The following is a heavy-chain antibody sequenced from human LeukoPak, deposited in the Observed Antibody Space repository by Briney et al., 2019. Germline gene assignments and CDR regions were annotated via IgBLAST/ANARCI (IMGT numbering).Heavy chain of an antibody. J-gene: IGHJ4*02. CDR3: ARDRLGLSY. CDR2: IDSDGSST. V-gene: IGHV3-74*01. Sequence: GGSLRLSCAASGFTFRDYRMHWVRQAPGQGLVWVSLIDSDGSSTNYADSVKGRFTISRDNAKNTLYLQMNSLRAEDTAVYYCARDRLGLSYWGQGTLVTVSS. CDR1: GFTFRDYR. D-gene: IGHD7-27*01.